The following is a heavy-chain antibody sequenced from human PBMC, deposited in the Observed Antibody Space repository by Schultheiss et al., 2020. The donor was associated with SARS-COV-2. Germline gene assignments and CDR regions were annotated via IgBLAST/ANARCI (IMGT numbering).Heavy chain of an antibody. CDR2: ISYDGSNK. CDR3: AKGGLYGDYGNY. J-gene: IGHJ4*02. D-gene: IGHD4-17*01. Sequence: GGSLRLSCTASGFTFGDYAMSWVRQAPGKGLEWVAVISYDGSNKYYADSVKGRFTISRDNSKNTLYLQMNSLRAEDTAVYYCAKGGLYGDYGNYWGQGTLVTVSS. CDR1: GFTFGDYA. V-gene: IGHV3-30*04.